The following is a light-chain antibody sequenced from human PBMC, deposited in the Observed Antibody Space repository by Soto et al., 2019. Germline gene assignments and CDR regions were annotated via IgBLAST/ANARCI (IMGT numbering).Light chain of an antibody. CDR1: RFNIGAGYD. J-gene: IGLJ1*01. V-gene: IGLV1-40*01. Sequence: SVLTQPPSVSGAPGQRVTISCTGTRFNIGAGYDVCWYQQLLGTAPKLLIYGNGNRPSGVPDRFSGSKSGTSASLAITGLQAEDEADYYCQSYDSSLSSVFGTGTKLTVL. CDR3: QSYDSSLSSV. CDR2: GNG.